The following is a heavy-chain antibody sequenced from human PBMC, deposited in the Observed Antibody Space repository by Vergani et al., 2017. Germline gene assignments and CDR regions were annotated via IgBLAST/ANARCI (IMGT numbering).Heavy chain of an antibody. CDR2: INPNSGGT. J-gene: IGHJ5*02. D-gene: IGHD3-3*01. CDR1: GYTFTGYY. V-gene: IGHV1-2*04. CDR3: ARVIFWSGYSPFDP. Sequence: QVQLVQSGAEVKKTGASVKVSCKASGYTFTGYYMHWVRQAPGQGLEWMGWINPNSGGTNYAKKFQGWVTMTRDTSISTAYMELSSLRSEDPAVYYCARVIFWSGYSPFDPWGQGTLVTVSS.